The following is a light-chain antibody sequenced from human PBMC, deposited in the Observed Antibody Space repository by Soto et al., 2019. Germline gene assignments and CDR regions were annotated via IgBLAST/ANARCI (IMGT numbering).Light chain of an antibody. J-gene: IGKJ4*01. Sequence: DIQMTQSPSSLSASVGDRVTITCRASQSISSYLNWYQQKPGKAPKPLIYAASSLQSGVPSRFSGSGSGTDFTLTISSLQPEDFATYYCQQSYRTPTFGGGTKGEIK. CDR3: QQSYRTPT. V-gene: IGKV1-39*01. CDR2: AAS. CDR1: QSISSY.